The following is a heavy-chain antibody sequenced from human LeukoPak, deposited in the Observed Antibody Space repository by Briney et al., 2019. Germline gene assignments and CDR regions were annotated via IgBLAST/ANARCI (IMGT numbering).Heavy chain of an antibody. J-gene: IGHJ4*02. D-gene: IGHD6-6*01. Sequence: ASVKVSCKASGYTFTGYYMHWVRQAPGQGLEWMGWINPNSGGTNYAQKFQGRVTMTRDTSISTACMELSRLRSDDTAVYYCARDYSSSALWTFDYWGQGTLVTVSS. CDR1: GYTFTGYY. V-gene: IGHV1-2*02. CDR3: ARDYSSSALWTFDY. CDR2: INPNSGGT.